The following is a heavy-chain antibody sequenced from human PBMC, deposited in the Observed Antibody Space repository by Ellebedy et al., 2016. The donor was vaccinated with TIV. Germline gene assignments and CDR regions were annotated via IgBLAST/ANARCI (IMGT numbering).Heavy chain of an antibody. J-gene: IGHJ4*02. CDR1: GYSFTSYW. CDR3: ARRPYRSRSLYDY. V-gene: IGHV5-51*01. D-gene: IGHD3-3*01. CDR2: IYPGDSDT. Sequence: GESLKISCKGSGYSFTSYWLGWVRQMPGKRLEWMGIIYPGDSDTIYRPSFHGQVTISADKSISTAYLQWSSLKASDTAMYYCARRPYRSRSLYDYWGQGTLVTVSS.